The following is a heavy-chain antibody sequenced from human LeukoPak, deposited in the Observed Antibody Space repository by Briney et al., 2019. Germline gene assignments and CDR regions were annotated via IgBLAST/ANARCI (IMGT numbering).Heavy chain of an antibody. J-gene: IGHJ4*02. V-gene: IGHV4-59*08. D-gene: IGHD6-13*01. CDR1: GGSISSYY. Sequence: PSETLSLTCTVSGGSISSYYWSWIRQPPGKGLEWIGYIYYSGSTNYNPSLKSRVTISVDTSKNQFSLKLNSVTAADTAVYYCARHPGIAPYYFDYWGQGTLVTVSS. CDR3: ARHPGIAPYYFDY. CDR2: IYYSGST.